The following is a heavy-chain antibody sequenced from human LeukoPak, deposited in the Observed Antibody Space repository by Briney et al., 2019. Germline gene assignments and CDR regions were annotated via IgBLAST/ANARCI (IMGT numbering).Heavy chain of an antibody. V-gene: IGHV1-18*01. CDR1: GYTFTSYG. Sequence: ASVKVSCKASGYTFTSYGISWVRQAPGQGLEWMGWISAYNGNTNYAQKLQGRVTMTTDTSTSTAYMELRSLRAEDTAVYYCAREGMRNYGKYNWFDPWGQGTLVTVSS. J-gene: IGHJ5*02. CDR3: AREGMRNYGKYNWFDP. D-gene: IGHD1-7*01. CDR2: ISAYNGNT.